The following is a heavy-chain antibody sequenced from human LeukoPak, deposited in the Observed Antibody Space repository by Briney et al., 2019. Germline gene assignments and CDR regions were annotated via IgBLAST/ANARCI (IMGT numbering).Heavy chain of an antibody. Sequence: PSETLSLTCTVSGYSISSGYYWGWIRQPPGKGLEWIGSIYHSGSTYYNPSLKSRVTISVDTSKNQFSLKLSSVTAADTAVYYCARVYCSSTSCYRGKRWFDPWGQGTLVTVSS. D-gene: IGHD2-2*01. CDR3: ARVYCSSTSCYRGKRWFDP. V-gene: IGHV4-38-2*02. CDR1: GYSISSGYY. CDR2: IYHSGST. J-gene: IGHJ5*02.